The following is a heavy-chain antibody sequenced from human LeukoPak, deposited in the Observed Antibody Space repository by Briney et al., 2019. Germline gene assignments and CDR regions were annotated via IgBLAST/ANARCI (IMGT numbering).Heavy chain of an antibody. Sequence: PGGSLRLSCAASGFTFSDYYMSWIRQAPGKGLEWVSYISGSGSTIYYADSVKGRFTISRDNAKNSLYLQMNSLRAEDTAVYYCARESVGATRNAFDIWGQGTMVTVSS. CDR3: ARESVGATRNAFDI. J-gene: IGHJ3*02. CDR1: GFTFSDYY. CDR2: ISGSGSTI. V-gene: IGHV3-11*01. D-gene: IGHD1-26*01.